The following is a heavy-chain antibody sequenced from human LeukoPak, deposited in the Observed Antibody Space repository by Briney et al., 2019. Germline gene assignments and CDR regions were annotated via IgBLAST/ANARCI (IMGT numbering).Heavy chain of an antibody. D-gene: IGHD2-2*01. Sequence: PSETLSLTCAVYGGSFSGYYWSWIRQPPGKGLEWIGSIFHSGITYYNPSLKSRVTISVDTSKNQFSLKLSSVTAADTAVYYCARERRRYCSSTSCYEGASLSGAYYYYYMDVWGKGTTVTISS. CDR3: ARERRRYCSSTSCYEGASLSGAYYYYYMDV. V-gene: IGHV4-34*12. J-gene: IGHJ6*03. CDR2: IFHSGIT. CDR1: GGSFSGYY.